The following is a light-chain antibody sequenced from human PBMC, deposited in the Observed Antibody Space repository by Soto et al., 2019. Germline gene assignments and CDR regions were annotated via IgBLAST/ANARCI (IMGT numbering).Light chain of an antibody. J-gene: IGLJ2*01. CDR1: KLGDKY. CDR3: QTWDSSTVV. Sequence: SYELTQPPSVSVSPGQTASISCSGDKLGDKYVCWYQQKPGQSPVLVIYQETKRPSGIPERFSGSNSGNTATLTISGTQAMDDADYYCQTWDSSTVVFGGGTKLTVL. V-gene: IGLV3-1*01. CDR2: QET.